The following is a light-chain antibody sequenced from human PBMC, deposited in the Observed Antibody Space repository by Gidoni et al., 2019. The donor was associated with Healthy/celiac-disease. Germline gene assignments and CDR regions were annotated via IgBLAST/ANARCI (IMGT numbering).Light chain of an antibody. Sequence: AIQLTQSPSSLSASVGDRVTIPCRASQGISSALAWYQQKPGKAPKLLIYDASSLESGVPSRFSGSGSGTDFTLTISSLQPEDFATYYCQQFNSYPPGVTFGGGTKVEIK. CDR3: QQFNSYPPGVT. J-gene: IGKJ4*01. CDR1: QGISSA. CDR2: DAS. V-gene: IGKV1-13*02.